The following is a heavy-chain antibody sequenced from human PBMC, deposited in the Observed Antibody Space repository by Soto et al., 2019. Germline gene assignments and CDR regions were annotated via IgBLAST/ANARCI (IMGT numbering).Heavy chain of an antibody. Sequence: ASVKVSCKTSGCTFTNYAINWVRQAPGQGLQWMGWISAYSGDTKYAQRFQDRLTVTTDPSTTTAYMELRSLRSDDTAVYYCARDGRAFSIFGETMDVWGQGTTVTVSS. J-gene: IGHJ6*02. CDR2: ISAYSGDT. D-gene: IGHD3-3*01. CDR1: GCTFTNYA. V-gene: IGHV1-18*01. CDR3: ARDGRAFSIFGETMDV.